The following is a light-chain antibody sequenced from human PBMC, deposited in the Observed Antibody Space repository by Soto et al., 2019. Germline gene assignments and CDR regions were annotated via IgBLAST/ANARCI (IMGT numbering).Light chain of an antibody. CDR1: QSIRTW. CDR2: DAS. CDR3: QHYNIYGT. Sequence: IQVTQSSSPLSASVRNRVTIIFRASQSIRTWLAWYQQKPGKAPKLLIYDASSLESGVPSRFSGSGSGTEFTLTISSLQPDDFATYYCQHYNIYGTFGQGTKVDIK. V-gene: IGKV1-5*02. J-gene: IGKJ1*01.